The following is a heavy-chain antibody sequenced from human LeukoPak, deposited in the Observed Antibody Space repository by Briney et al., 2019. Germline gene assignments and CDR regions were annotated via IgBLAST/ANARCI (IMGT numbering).Heavy chain of an antibody. D-gene: IGHD6-19*01. V-gene: IGHV1-3*04. J-gene: IGHJ4*02. Sequence: GASVKVSCKASGYTFTNYAMHWVRQAPGQRLEWMGWINTGNDNTKYSQKFQGRVTITRDTSASTAYMELSSLRSEDTAVYYCARGIGPVAVTFDYWGQGTLVTVSS. CDR2: INTGNDNT. CDR3: ARGIGPVAVTFDY. CDR1: GYTFTNYA.